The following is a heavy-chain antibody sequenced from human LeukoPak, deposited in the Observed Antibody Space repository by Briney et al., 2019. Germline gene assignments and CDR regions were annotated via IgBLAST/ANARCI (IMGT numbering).Heavy chain of an antibody. V-gene: IGHV3-23*01. D-gene: IGHD3-10*01. CDR1: GFTFSSFS. CDR2: LSSSGAVT. CDR3: AKKGYAGSGTYSYYFDY. J-gene: IGHJ4*02. Sequence: GESLRLSCAASGFTFSSFSMNWVRQAPGKGLEWISTLSSSGAVTYYADSVKGRFTIPRDNSQNMLYLQMNSLRAEDTAMYYCAKKGYAGSGTYSYYFDYWGQGALVTVSS.